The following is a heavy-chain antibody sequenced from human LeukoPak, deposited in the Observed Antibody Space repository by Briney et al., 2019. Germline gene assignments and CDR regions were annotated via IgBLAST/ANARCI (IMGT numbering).Heavy chain of an antibody. V-gene: IGHV3-21*01. CDR3: ARDPGYCSGGSCQYYYYYYMDV. J-gene: IGHJ6*03. Sequence: GGSLRLSCAASGFTFSNYWMSWVRQAPGKGLEWVSSISSSSSYIYYADSVKGRFIIPRDNAKNSLYLQMNSLRAEDTAVYYCARDPGYCSGGSCQYYYYYYMDVWGKGTTVTISS. CDR2: ISSSSSYI. CDR1: GFTFSNYW. D-gene: IGHD2-15*01.